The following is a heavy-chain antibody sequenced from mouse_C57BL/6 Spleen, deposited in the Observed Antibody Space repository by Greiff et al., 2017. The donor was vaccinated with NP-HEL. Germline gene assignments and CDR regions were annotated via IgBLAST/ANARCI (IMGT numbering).Heavy chain of an antibody. V-gene: IGHV1-64*01. CDR1: GYTFTSYW. CDR2: IHPNSGST. Sequence: VQLQQSGAELVKPGASVKLSCKASGYTFTSYWMHWVKQRPGQGLEWIGMIHPNSGSTNYNEKFKSKATLTVDKSSSTAYMQLSSLTSEDSAVYYCARVAPARGYFDYWGQGTTLTVSS. J-gene: IGHJ2*01. CDR3: ARVAPARGYFDY.